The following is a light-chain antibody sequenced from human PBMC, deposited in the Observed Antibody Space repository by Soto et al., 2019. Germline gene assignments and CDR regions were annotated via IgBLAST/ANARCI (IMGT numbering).Light chain of an antibody. J-gene: IGKJ3*01. CDR2: DAS. CDR1: QSVSNY. Sequence: EIVLTQSPATLSLSPGERATLSCRASQSVSNYLAWYQQKPGQAPRLLIYDASNRPSDIPARFSGSGSGTDSTLTSSSLEPEDSVVYYYQQRSSWPPGLTFGPGTTVHIK. V-gene: IGKV3-11*01. CDR3: QQRSSWPPGLT.